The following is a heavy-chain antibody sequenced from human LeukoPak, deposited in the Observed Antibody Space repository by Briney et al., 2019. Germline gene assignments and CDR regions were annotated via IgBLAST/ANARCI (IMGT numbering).Heavy chain of an antibody. CDR1: GASISGSGYY. CDR3: ARGPYSYDSSGAFDI. Sequence: SETLSLTCAVSGASISGSGYYWGWIRQPPGKGLEWIGNIYYSGSTYYNASLQSRVTISIDTSKNQFSLRLKSVTAADTAVYFCARGPYSYDSSGAFDIWGQGTMVTVSS. D-gene: IGHD3-22*01. CDR2: IYYSGST. V-gene: IGHV4-39*07. J-gene: IGHJ3*02.